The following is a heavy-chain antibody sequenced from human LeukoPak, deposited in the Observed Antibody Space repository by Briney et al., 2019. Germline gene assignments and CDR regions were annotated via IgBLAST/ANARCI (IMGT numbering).Heavy chain of an antibody. J-gene: IGHJ5*02. Sequence: SETLSLTCTVSGGSISSSSYYWGWIRQPPGKGLEWIGSIYYSGSTYYNPSLKSRVTISVDTSKNQFSLKLSSVTAADTAVYYCARPMGIAAAGPNWFDPWGQGTLVTVSS. CDR1: GGSISSSSYY. V-gene: IGHV4-39*07. CDR3: ARPMGIAAAGPNWFDP. CDR2: IYYSGST. D-gene: IGHD6-13*01.